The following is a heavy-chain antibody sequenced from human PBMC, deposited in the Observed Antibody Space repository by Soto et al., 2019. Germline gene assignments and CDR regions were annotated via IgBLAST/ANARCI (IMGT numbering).Heavy chain of an antibody. CDR1: CFTLTSHC. J-gene: IGHJ3*02. V-gene: IGHV1-18*01. CDR2: ISAYNGNT. CDR3: ARVTTLLNAFDI. Sequence: APVKGSCQASCFTLTSHCINWVRQAPGQGLEWMGWISAYNGNTNYAQKLQGRVTMTTDTSTSTAYMELRSLRSDDTAVYYCARVTTLLNAFDIWGQGTMVTVSS. D-gene: IGHD2-15*01.